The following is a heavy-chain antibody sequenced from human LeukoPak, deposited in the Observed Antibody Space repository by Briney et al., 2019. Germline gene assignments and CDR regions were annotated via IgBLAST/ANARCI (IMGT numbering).Heavy chain of an antibody. V-gene: IGHV5-51*01. CDR2: IHPSDSTT. CDR3: ARRYYHSSEFDP. D-gene: IGHD3-22*01. CDR1: GHTFTDYW. Sequence: GESLKISCQASGHTFTDYWIGWGRQMPGKGLEWMGIIHPSDSTTSSSPSFQGQVTISADKSIRTVYLQWSSLQAADSAMYYCARRYYHSSEFDPWGQGTLVTVSS. J-gene: IGHJ5*02.